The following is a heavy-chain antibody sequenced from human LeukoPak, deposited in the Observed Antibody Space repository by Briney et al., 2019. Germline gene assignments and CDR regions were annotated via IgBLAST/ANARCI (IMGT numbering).Heavy chain of an antibody. J-gene: IGHJ4*02. Sequence: GGSLILSCAASGFTFSSYAMFRVRQAPGKGLEWVSTISGSAGSTFYADSVKGRFTISRDNSKSTLYLQMSSLRAEDTAAYYCARGFSVATRPCDYWGQGTLVTVSS. V-gene: IGHV3-23*01. CDR2: ISGSAGST. CDR3: ARGFSVATRPCDY. CDR1: GFTFSSYA. D-gene: IGHD5-12*01.